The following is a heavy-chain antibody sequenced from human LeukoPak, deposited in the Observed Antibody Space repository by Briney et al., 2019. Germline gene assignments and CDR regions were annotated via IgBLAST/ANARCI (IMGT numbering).Heavy chain of an antibody. CDR3: ARVNYYDSSGYPSEYVDY. J-gene: IGHJ4*02. CDR2: IYCSGST. V-gene: IGHV4-39*07. CDR1: GGSISSSSYY. Sequence: SETLSLTCTVSGGSISSSSYYWGWIRQPPGKGLEWIGSIYCSGSTYYNPSLKSRVTISVDTSKNQFSLKLSSVTAADTAVYYCARVNYYDSSGYPSEYVDYWGQGALVTVSS. D-gene: IGHD3-22*01.